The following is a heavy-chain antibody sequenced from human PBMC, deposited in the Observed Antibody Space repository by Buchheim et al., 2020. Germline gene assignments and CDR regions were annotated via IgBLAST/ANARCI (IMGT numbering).Heavy chain of an antibody. V-gene: IGHV4-59*08. CDR1: GGSISSYY. Sequence: QVQLQESGPGLVKPSETLSLTCTVSGGSISSYYWSWIRQPPGKGLEWIGYIYYSGSTNYNPPLKSRVPISVDTSKNQFSLKLSSVTAADTAVYYCARSGRGAVASDYWGQGTL. CDR3: ARSGRGAVASDY. CDR2: IYYSGST. D-gene: IGHD6-19*01. J-gene: IGHJ4*02.